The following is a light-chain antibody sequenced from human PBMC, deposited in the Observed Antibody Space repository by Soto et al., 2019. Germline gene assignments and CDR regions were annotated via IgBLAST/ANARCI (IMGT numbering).Light chain of an antibody. CDR3: QQSFRSPYT. Sequence: DIQMTQSPSSLSASVGGRVTITCLSSQNITTFLNWYQQKPGKAPNLLIYASSSLQTGVQSRFSGSGSGTDFTLTISSLQPEDFAPYFCQQSFRSPYTFGQGTKLEIK. CDR1: QNITTF. J-gene: IGKJ2*01. V-gene: IGKV1-39*01. CDR2: ASS.